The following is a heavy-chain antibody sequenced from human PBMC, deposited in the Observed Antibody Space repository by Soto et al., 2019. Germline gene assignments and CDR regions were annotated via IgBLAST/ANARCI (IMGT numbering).Heavy chain of an antibody. CDR2: ISYDGSNK. CDR3: AKVRGTASQALDY. D-gene: IGHD3-16*01. V-gene: IGHV3-30*18. CDR1: GFTFSSYG. Sequence: QVQLVESGGGVVQPGRSLRLSCAASGFTFSSYGMHWVRQAPGKGLEWVAVISYDGSNKHYADSVKGRFTISRDNSKNTLYLQMNSLRAEDTAVYYCAKVRGTASQALDYWGQGTLVTVSS. J-gene: IGHJ4*02.